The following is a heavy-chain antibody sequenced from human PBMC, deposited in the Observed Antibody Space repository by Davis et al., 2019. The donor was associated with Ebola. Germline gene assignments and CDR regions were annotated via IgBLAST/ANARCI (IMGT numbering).Heavy chain of an antibody. D-gene: IGHD6-6*01. Sequence: SQTLSLTCAISGDSVSSNSAAWNWIRQSPSRGLEWLGTTYYRSKWYNDYAVSVKSRITVNPDTTKNQFSLQLNSVTPEDTGVYYCARAGAARYDYWGQGTLVTVSS. CDR1: GDSVSSNSAA. CDR2: TYYRSKWYN. CDR3: ARAGAARYDY. V-gene: IGHV6-1*01. J-gene: IGHJ4*02.